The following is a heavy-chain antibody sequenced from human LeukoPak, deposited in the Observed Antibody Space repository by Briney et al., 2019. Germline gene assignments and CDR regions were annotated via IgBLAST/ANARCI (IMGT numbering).Heavy chain of an antibody. CDR2: INWNGGST. CDR3: AKVPRYCTNGVCYYFDY. V-gene: IGHV3-20*04. Sequence: AGGSLRLSCAASGFTFDDYGMSWVRQAPGKGLEWVSGINWNGGSTGYADSVKGRFTISRDNSKNTLYLQMNSLRAEDTAVYYCAKVPRYCTNGVCYYFDYWGQGTLVTVSS. J-gene: IGHJ4*02. D-gene: IGHD2-8*01. CDR1: GFTFDDYG.